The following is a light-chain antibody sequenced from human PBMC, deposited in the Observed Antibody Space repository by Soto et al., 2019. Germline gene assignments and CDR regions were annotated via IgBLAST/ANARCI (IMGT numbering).Light chain of an antibody. CDR3: CSYTTSNTRQIV. CDR1: SSDVGGYNY. J-gene: IGLJ1*01. CDR2: DVS. V-gene: IGLV2-14*03. Sequence: QSVLTQPASVSESPGQSITISCTGTSSDVGGYNYVSWYQQHPGKAPKFMIYDVSSRPSGVSNRFSGSKSGNTASLTISGLQAEDEADYYCCSYTTSNTRQIVFGTGTKLTVL.